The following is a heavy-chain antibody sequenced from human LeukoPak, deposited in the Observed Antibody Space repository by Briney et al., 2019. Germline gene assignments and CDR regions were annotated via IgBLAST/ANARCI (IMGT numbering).Heavy chain of an antibody. CDR2: IYYSGST. V-gene: IGHV4-59*12. Sequence: SETLSLTCTVSGGSISSYYWSWIRQPPGKGLEWIGYIYYSGSTNYNPSLKSRVTISVDRSKNQFSLKLSSVTAADTAVYYCARGTGGQWLVNWFDPWGQGTLVTVSS. J-gene: IGHJ5*02. CDR1: GGSISSYY. CDR3: ARGTGGQWLVNWFDP. D-gene: IGHD6-19*01.